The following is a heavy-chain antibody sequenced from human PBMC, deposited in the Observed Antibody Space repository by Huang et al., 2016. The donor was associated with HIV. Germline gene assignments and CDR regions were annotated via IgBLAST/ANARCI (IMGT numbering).Heavy chain of an antibody. Sequence: QLLLQESGPGLVKPSEALALTCAVSGGSIRSSDYHWGWIRQPPGKGLEWIGSIDYKGSTHDSPSIKGRVTIAVDTSKNLFFLNLTSMTAADTAVYYCARHREGPVAYYSGWGSHLNYMDVWGRGRTVVVSS. J-gene: IGHJ6*03. D-gene: IGHD3-10*01. CDR1: GGSIRSSDYH. CDR3: ARHREGPVAYYSGWGSHLNYMDV. CDR2: IDYKGST. V-gene: IGHV4-39*01.